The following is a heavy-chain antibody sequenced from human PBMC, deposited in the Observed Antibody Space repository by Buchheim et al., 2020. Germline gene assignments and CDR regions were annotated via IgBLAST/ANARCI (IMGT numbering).Heavy chain of an antibody. Sequence: EVQLVESGGGLVQPGGSLRLSCAASGFTFSSYWMSWVRQAPGKGLEWVANIKQDGSEKYYVDSVKGRFTISRDEAKNSMYLQMNSLRAEDTAVYYCARAPPNYDFWSGYFYYFDYWGQGTL. J-gene: IGHJ4*02. D-gene: IGHD3-3*01. V-gene: IGHV3-7*01. CDR3: ARAPPNYDFWSGYFYYFDY. CDR2: IKQDGSEK. CDR1: GFTFSSYW.